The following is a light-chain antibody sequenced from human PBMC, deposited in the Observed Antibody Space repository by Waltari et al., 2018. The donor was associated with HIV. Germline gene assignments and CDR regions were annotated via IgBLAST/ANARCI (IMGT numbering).Light chain of an antibody. Sequence: QSALTQPASVSGSPEQSITISCPGAGSDVGDYKYVSWYQQYPGKAPKLIIYDVNKRPSGGSKRFSGSKSGNTASLTISGLQAEDEADYYCCSYAGSSTFGFYVFGTGTKVTVL. CDR1: GSDVGDYKY. J-gene: IGLJ1*01. V-gene: IGLV2-23*02. CDR2: DVN. CDR3: CSYAGSSTFGFYV.